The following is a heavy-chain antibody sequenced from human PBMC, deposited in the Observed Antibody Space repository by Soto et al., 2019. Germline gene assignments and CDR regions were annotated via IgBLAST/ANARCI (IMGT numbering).Heavy chain of an antibody. CDR1: GGSLSSYY. Sequence: SETLSLTCVVSGGSLSSYYWSWIRQPPGKGLEWIGYIYHSGSTYYNPSLKSRVTISVDRSKNQFSLKLSSVTAADTAVYYCARGMTTVTTFDYWGQGTLVTVSS. J-gene: IGHJ4*02. CDR3: ARGMTTVTTFDY. D-gene: IGHD4-17*01. V-gene: IGHV4-59*12. CDR2: IYHSGST.